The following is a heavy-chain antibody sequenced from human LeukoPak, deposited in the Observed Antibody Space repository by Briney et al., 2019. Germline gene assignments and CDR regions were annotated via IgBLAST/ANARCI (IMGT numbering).Heavy chain of an antibody. Sequence: GGSLRLSCAASGFTFSSYAMSWVRQAPGKGLEWVSAISGSGGSTYYADSVKGRFTTSRDNSKNTLYLQMNSLRAEDTAVYYCAKEVYYYGSGSYYNAIDYWGQGTLVTVSS. J-gene: IGHJ4*02. CDR3: AKEVYYYGSGSYYNAIDY. CDR2: ISGSGGST. V-gene: IGHV3-23*01. D-gene: IGHD3-10*01. CDR1: GFTFSSYA.